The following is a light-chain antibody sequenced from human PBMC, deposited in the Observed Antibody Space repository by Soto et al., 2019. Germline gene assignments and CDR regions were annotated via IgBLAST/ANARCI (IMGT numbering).Light chain of an antibody. CDR2: AAS. J-gene: IGKJ4*01. Sequence: STLRASQGISSYLAWYQQKPGKAPKLLIYAASTLQSGVPSRFSGSGSGTEFNLAMRCLQPECSATPICQQLNSYALSVGGGTKVEIK. CDR1: QGISSY. V-gene: IGKV1-9*01. CDR3: QQLNSYALS.